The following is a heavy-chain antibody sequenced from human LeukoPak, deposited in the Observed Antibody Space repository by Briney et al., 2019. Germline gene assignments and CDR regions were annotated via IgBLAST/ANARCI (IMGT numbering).Heavy chain of an antibody. J-gene: IGHJ4*02. CDR1: GGSISNYY. V-gene: IGHV4-59*01. CDR2: IYYSGST. CDR3: ATARYNGGNPFEY. Sequence: KPSETLSLTCTVSGGSISNYYWSWIRQPPGKGLEWIGYIYYSGSTNYNPSLKSRVTISVDTSKNQFSLKLTSVTAADRAVYYCATARYNGGNPFEYWGQGTLVTVSS. D-gene: IGHD2-15*01.